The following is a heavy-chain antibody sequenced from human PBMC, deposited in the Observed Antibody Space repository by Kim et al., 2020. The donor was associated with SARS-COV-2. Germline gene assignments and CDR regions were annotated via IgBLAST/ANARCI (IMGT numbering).Heavy chain of an antibody. CDR3: AKDLSGPYFHYYYYGMDV. D-gene: IGHD1-26*01. Sequence: GGSLRLSCAASGFTFSSYAMSWVRQAPGKGLEWVSAISGSGGSTYYADSVKGRFTISRDNSKNTLYLQMNSLRAEDTAVYYCAKDLSGPYFHYYYYGMDVWGQGTTVTVSS. V-gene: IGHV3-23*01. CDR2: ISGSGGST. J-gene: IGHJ6*02. CDR1: GFTFSSYA.